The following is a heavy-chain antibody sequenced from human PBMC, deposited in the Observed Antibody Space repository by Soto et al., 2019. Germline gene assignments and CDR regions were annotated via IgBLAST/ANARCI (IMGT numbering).Heavy chain of an antibody. D-gene: IGHD3-22*01. CDR1: GGSISSGGST. Sequence: PSETLPLTCAVSGGSISSGGSTWSWIRLPPGKGLEWIGYIYHTGSTSYNPSLNSRVSISVETSKNQFSLRLTSEPAADTAAYFCARLGDYYQAFDYWGQGTLVTVSS. V-gene: IGHV4-30-2*01. CDR3: ARLGDYYQAFDY. CDR2: IYHTGST. J-gene: IGHJ4*02.